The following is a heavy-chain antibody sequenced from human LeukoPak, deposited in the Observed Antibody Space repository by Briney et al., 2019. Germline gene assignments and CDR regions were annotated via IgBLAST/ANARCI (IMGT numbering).Heavy chain of an antibody. CDR3: ARADRLHGGPYLIGP. CDR2: ISPNSGGT. D-gene: IGHD3-16*01. CDR1: GYSFTDYY. J-gene: IGHJ5*02. V-gene: IGHV1-2*02. Sequence: ASVKVSCKTSGYSFTDYYMHWVRQAPGQGLEWMGWISPNSGGTSSAQKFQGRITMTRDTSITTVYMEVTWLTSDDTAIYYCARADRLHGGPYLIGPWGQGTLVTVSS.